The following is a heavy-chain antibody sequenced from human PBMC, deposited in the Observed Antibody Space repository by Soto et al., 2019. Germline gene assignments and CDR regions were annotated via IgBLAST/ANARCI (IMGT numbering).Heavy chain of an antibody. V-gene: IGHV3-23*01. CDR2: TSGGGGST. D-gene: IGHD4-17*01. CDR1: GFTFSSYA. Sequence: GGSLRLSCAASGFTFSSYAMSWVRQAPGKGLEWVSGTSGGGGSTYYADSAKGRFTISRDKSKNTLYLQMNSLRAEDTALYYCAKDLRLRLNPDAFDIWGQGTRVTVSS. CDR3: AKDLRLRLNPDAFDI. J-gene: IGHJ3*02.